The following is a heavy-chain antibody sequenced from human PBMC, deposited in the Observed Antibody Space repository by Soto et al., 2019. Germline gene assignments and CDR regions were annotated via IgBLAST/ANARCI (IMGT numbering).Heavy chain of an antibody. V-gene: IGHV3-30*18. J-gene: IGHJ4*02. Sequence: QVPLVEFGGGVVQPGRSLRLSCAASGFTFSSYGMHWVRQAPGKALEWVAVISYEGSTKYYADSVNGRFTISRDNYKNTLCLQMNSLRAVDTDVYYCAKLYGSGSYGGDYWGQGTLVT. CDR1: GFTFSSYG. D-gene: IGHD3-10*01. CDR2: ISYEGSTK. CDR3: AKLYGSGSYGGDY.